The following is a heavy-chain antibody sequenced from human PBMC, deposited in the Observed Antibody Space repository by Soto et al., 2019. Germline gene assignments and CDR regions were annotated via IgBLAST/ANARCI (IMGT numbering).Heavy chain of an antibody. D-gene: IGHD4-17*01. V-gene: IGHV3-33*01. CDR1: GFTFSSYG. CDR2: IWYDGSNK. CDR3: ARERYTVTTELDAFDI. Sequence: QVQLVESGGGVVQPGRSLRLSCAASGFTFSSYGMHWVRQAPGKGLEWVAVIWYDGSNKYYADSVKGRFTISRDNSKNTLYLKMNSLRAEDTAVYYCARERYTVTTELDAFDIWGQGTMVTVSS. J-gene: IGHJ3*02.